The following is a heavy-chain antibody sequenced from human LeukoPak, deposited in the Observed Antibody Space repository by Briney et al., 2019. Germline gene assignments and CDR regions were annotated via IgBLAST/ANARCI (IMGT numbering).Heavy chain of an antibody. CDR1: GFIFRNYG. Sequence: GGTLRLSCAASGFIFRNYGMNWVRQPPGKGLEWVSGVSPNGETAYYADSVKGRFTISRDNSKNTLYLQMNSLRAEDAAIYYCARDERLLSFLKWGQGTLVTVSS. D-gene: IGHD3-3*01. CDR3: ARDERLLSFLK. J-gene: IGHJ4*02. V-gene: IGHV3-23*01. CDR2: VSPNGETA.